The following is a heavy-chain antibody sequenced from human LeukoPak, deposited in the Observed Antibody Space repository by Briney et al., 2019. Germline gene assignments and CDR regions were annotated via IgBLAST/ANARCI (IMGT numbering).Heavy chain of an antibody. J-gene: IGHJ4*02. CDR1: GFTFSNYG. CDR2: ISYRGSNK. Sequence: GGSLRLSCAASGFTFSNYGMHWVRQAPGKGLEWVAMISYRGSNKYYADSVKGRFTISRDNSENTLYLQMDSLRADDTAVFYCAKESGSNWSPLDSWGQGTLVTASS. D-gene: IGHD4-11*01. CDR3: AKESGSNWSPLDS. V-gene: IGHV3-30*18.